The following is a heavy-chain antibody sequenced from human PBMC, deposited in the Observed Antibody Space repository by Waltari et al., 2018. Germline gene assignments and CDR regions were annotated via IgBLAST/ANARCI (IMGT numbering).Heavy chain of an antibody. CDR1: GYSFTSYW. J-gene: IGHJ4*02. CDR3: ARYVSGWSNYFDY. D-gene: IGHD6-19*01. Sequence: EVQLVQSGAEVKKHGESLKISCKGSGYSFTSYWISWVRQMPGKGLEWMGIFYPGDSDTSYSPSFQGQVTISADKSISTAYLQWSSLKASDTAMYYCARYVSGWSNYFDYWGQGTLVTVSS. V-gene: IGHV5-51*01. CDR2: FYPGDSDT.